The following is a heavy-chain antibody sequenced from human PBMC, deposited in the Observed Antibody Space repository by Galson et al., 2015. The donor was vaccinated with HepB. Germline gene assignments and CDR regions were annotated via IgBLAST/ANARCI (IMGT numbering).Heavy chain of an antibody. CDR1: GGSFSGYY. CDR3: ARGRAEISDFWSGYYTGSFSFGWFDP. CDR2: INHSGST. D-gene: IGHD3-3*01. Sequence: LSLTCAVYGGSFSGYYWSWIRQPPGKGLEWIGEINHSGSTNYNPSLKSRVTISVDTSKNQFSLKLSSVTAADTAVYYCARGRAEISDFWSGYYTGSFSFGWFDPWGQGTLVTVSS. V-gene: IGHV4-34*01. J-gene: IGHJ5*02.